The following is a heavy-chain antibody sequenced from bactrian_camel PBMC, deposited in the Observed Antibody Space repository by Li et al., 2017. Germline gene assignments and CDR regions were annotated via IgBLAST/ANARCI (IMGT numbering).Heavy chain of an antibody. CDR3: AARRCGESGDWFRADDYNT. J-gene: IGHJ4*01. V-gene: IGHV3S40*01. D-gene: IGHD2*01. CDR2: ISALGGIQ. CDR1: GFTYSICSIKN. Sequence: VQLVESGGALVQAGGSLRLSCAASGFTYSICSIKNMGWYRQAPGKEREGVAAISALGGIQYYADSVKGRFTISRDNPKNTVFLQLNNMKPEDTARYYCAARRCGESGDWFRADDYNTWGQGTQVTVS.